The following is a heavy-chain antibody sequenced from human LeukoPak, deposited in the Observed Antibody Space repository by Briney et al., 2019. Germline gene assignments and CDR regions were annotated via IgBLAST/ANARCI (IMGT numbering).Heavy chain of an antibody. CDR3: ARFGFGAAFDY. J-gene: IGHJ4*02. V-gene: IGHV4-34*01. CDR1: GGSISNYY. Sequence: SETLSLTCTVSGGSISNYYWSWIRQPPGKGLEWIGEINHGGSTNYNPSLKSRVTISVDTSKNQFSLKLTSVTAADTAVFYCARFGFGAAFDYWGQGTLVTVSS. D-gene: IGHD3-3*01. CDR2: INHGGST.